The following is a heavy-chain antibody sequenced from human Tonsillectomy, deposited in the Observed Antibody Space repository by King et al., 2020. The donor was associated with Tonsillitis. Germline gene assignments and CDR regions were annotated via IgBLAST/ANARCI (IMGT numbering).Heavy chain of an antibody. CDR2: IYYSGST. Sequence: GWGPGLGEPSETLSLTCIVSGGSISSYYWSWIRQPPGKGLEWIGYIYYSGSTNYNPSLKSRVTISVYTSKNQFSLMLSSVTAAATAVYYCARSTAAIIDLLGNWGQGTLVTVSS. D-gene: IGHD2-2*01. J-gene: IGHJ4*02. CDR1: GGSISSYY. CDR3: ARSTAAIIDLLGN. V-gene: IGHV4-59*08.